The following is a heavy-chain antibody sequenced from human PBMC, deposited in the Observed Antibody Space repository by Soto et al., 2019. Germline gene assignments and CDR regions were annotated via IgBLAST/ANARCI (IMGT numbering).Heavy chain of an antibody. J-gene: IGHJ4*02. D-gene: IGHD6-13*01. CDR3: ARDRAAGGY. CDR1: GFSFSNYE. Sequence: GGSLRLSCAASGFSFSNYEMNWVRQAPGKGLEWVAYISSGGDTIHYADSVRGRFTVSRDNARNSLSLQMNTLRVEDTALYYCARDRAAGGYWGQGTLVTVSS. CDR2: ISSGGDTI. V-gene: IGHV3-48*03.